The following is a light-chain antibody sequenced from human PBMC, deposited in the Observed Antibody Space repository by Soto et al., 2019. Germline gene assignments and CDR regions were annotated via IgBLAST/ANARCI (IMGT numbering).Light chain of an antibody. CDR2: EVS. CDR1: SSDIGAYDY. Sequence: QSALTQPASLSGSPGQSITISCTGTSSDIGAYDYVSWFQQHPGKAPKLMIYEVSNRPSGVSNRFSGSKSGITASLTISGLQAEDEADYYCSSYTSSSTRVFGTGTKLTVL. J-gene: IGLJ1*01. CDR3: SSYTSSSTRV. V-gene: IGLV2-14*01.